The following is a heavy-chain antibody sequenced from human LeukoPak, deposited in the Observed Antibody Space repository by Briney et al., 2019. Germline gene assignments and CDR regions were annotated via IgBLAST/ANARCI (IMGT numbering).Heavy chain of an antibody. CDR2: ISWNGGII. CDR3: AKAISGGSVPYYFDS. V-gene: IGHV3-9*01. CDR1: GFTFDDYA. Sequence: GGSLRLSCAASGFTFDDYAMHWVRQPPGKGLEWGSGISWNGGIIIYVDSVEGRFTISRDNAKNSLYLQMNSVRADDTALYYCAKAISGGSVPYYFDSWGEGTLVTVSS. D-gene: IGHD4-23*01. J-gene: IGHJ4*02.